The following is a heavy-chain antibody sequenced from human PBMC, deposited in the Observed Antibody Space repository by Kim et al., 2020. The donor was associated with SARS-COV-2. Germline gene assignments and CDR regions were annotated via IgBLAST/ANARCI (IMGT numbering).Heavy chain of an antibody. CDR1: GFTFSSYS. CDR3: ARGPRGYSYGYVDY. J-gene: IGHJ4*02. CDR2: ISSSSSYI. Sequence: GGSLRLSCAASGFTFSSYSMNWVRQAPGKGLEWVSSISSSSSYIYYADSVKGRFTISRDNAKNSLYLQMNSLRAEDTAVHYCARGPRGYSYGYVDYWGQGTLVTVSS. D-gene: IGHD5-18*01. V-gene: IGHV3-21*01.